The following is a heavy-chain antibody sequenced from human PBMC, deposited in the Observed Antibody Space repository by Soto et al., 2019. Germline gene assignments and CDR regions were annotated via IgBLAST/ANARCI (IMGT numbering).Heavy chain of an antibody. J-gene: IGHJ4*02. CDR2: FDPEDGET. CDR3: ATVHPTGMTPPYYFDY. Sequence: ASVKVSCKVSGYTLTELSMHWVRQAPGKGLEWMGGFDPEDGETIYAQKFQGRVTMTEDTSTDTAYMELSSLRSEDTAVYYCATVHPTGMTPPYYFDYWGQGTLVTVS. V-gene: IGHV1-24*01. CDR1: GYTLTELS.